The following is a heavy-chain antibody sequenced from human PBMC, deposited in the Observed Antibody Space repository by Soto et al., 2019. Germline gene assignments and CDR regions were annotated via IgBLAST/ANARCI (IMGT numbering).Heavy chain of an antibody. CDR3: VKEVGYCSSTSCYARYGMDV. J-gene: IGHJ6*02. CDR1: GFTFSSYA. CDR2: ISSNGGST. V-gene: IGHV3-64D*08. Sequence: GGSLRLSCSASGFTFSSYAMHWVRQAPGKGLEYVSAISSNGGSTYYADSVKGRFTISRDNSKNTLYLQMSSLRAEDTAVYYCVKEVGYCSSTSCYARYGMDVWGQGTTVTVSS. D-gene: IGHD2-2*01.